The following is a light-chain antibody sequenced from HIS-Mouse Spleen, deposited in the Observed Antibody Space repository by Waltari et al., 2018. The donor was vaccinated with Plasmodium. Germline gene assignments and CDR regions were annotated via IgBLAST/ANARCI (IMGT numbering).Light chain of an antibody. CDR2: VDS. CDR1: NIGSKS. J-gene: IGLJ2*01. Sequence: SYVLTQPPSVSVAPGPTARITCGGNNIGSKSVHWYQQKPGQATVLVVYVDSDRPSGIPDRFSGANSGNTAPLTVSRVEAGDEADYYCQVWDSSSDHPVFGGGTMLAVL. CDR3: QVWDSSSDHPV. V-gene: IGLV3-21*02.